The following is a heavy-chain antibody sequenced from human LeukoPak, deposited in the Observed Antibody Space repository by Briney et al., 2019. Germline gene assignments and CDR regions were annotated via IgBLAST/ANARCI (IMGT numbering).Heavy chain of an antibody. Sequence: ASVKVSCKASGGTFSSYAISWVRQAPGQGLEWMGGIIPIFGTANYAQKFQGRVTITADESTSTAYMELSSLRSEDTAVYYCARDLSSTIFGVANWFDPWGQGTLVTVSS. CDR2: IIPIFGTA. CDR3: ARDLSSTIFGVANWFDP. CDR1: GGTFSSYA. J-gene: IGHJ5*02. D-gene: IGHD3-3*01. V-gene: IGHV1-69*13.